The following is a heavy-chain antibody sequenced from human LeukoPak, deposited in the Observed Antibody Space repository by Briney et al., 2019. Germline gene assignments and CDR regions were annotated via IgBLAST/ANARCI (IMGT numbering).Heavy chain of an antibody. CDR3: ARHAPPSYYYYYYMDV. V-gene: IGHV5-51*01. Sequence: PGESLKISCKGSGYSFTSYWIGWVRQMPGKGLEWMGIINPGDSDTRYSPSFQGQVTISADKSISTAYLQWSSLKASDTAMYYCARHAPPSYYYYYYMDVWGKGTTVTVSS. CDR2: INPGDSDT. J-gene: IGHJ6*03. CDR1: GYSFTSYW.